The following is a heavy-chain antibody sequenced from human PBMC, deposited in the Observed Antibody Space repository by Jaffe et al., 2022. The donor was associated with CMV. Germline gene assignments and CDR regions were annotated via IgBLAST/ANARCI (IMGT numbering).Heavy chain of an antibody. CDR2: LSYDRTDE. CDR1: GFTFRRYG. J-gene: IGHJ4*02. CDR3: AKEASMVRGVSNPYFDY. V-gene: IGHV3-30*18. D-gene: IGHD3-10*01. Sequence: QVQLVESGGGVVQPGRSLRLSCAASGFTFRRYGMHWVRQAPGKGLEWVAVLSYDRTDEHYADSVKGRFTISRDNSKNTLYLQMNSLRAEDTAVYYCAKEASMVRGVSNPYFDYWGQGTLVTVSS.